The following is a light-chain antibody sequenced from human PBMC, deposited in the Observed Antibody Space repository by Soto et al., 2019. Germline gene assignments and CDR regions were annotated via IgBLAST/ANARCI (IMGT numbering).Light chain of an antibody. CDR1: SSDVGGYNY. CDR3: SSYAGSNNLKV. J-gene: IGLJ1*01. Sequence: SVLNQPPSASGSPGQAVTISCTGTSSDVGGYNYVSWYQQHPGKAPKLMIYEVTKRPSGVPDRFSGSKSGNTASLTVSGLQAEDEADYYCSSYAGSNNLKVFGTGTKVTVL. CDR2: EVT. V-gene: IGLV2-8*01.